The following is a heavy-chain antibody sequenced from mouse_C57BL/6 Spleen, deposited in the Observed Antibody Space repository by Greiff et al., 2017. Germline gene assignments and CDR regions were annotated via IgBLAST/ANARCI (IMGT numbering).Heavy chain of an antibody. D-gene: IGHD1-1*01. Sequence: QVQLQQPGAELVRPGTSVKLSCKASGYTFTSYWMHWVKQRPGQGLEWIGVIDPSDSYTNYNQKFKGKATLTVDTSSSTAYMQLSSLTSEDSAVYYCARGKTVVAWGQGTTLTVSS. CDR3: ARGKTVVA. CDR2: IDPSDSYT. V-gene: IGHV1-59*01. J-gene: IGHJ2*01. CDR1: GYTFTSYW.